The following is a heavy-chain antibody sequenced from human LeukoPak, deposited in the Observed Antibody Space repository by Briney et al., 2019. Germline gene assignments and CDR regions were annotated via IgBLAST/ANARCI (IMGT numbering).Heavy chain of an antibody. J-gene: IGHJ6*04. D-gene: IGHD3-10*01. CDR2: ISSSSSYI. CDR1: GFTFSSYS. CDR3: ARVLLWFGESYYGMDV. V-gene: IGHV3-21*01. Sequence: KSGGSLRLSCAASGFTFSSYSMNWVRQAPGKGLEWVSSISSSSSYIYYADSVKGRFTISRDNAKNSLYLQMNSLRAEDTAVYYCARVLLWFGESYYGMDVWGKGTTVTVSS.